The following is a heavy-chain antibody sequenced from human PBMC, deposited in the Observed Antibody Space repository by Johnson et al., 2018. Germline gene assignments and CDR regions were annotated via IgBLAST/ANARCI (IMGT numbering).Heavy chain of an antibody. Sequence: VQLVESGGGLVQPGRSLRLSCAASGFTFDDYAMHWVRQAPGKGLEWVSGISWNSGSIGYAASVKGRFTISRDNAKNSLYLQMNSLRAEDTALYYCAKDQYDSPLRYFQHWGQGTLVTVSS. CDR2: ISWNSGSI. CDR3: AKDQYDSPLRYFQH. CDR1: GFTFDDYA. V-gene: IGHV3-9*01. D-gene: IGHD2/OR15-2a*01. J-gene: IGHJ1*01.